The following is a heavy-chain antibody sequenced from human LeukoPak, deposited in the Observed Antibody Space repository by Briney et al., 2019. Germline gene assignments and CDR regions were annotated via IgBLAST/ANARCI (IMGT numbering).Heavy chain of an antibody. V-gene: IGHV1-8*03. Sequence: GASVKVSCKASGYTSTSYDINWVRQATGQGLEWLGWMNPNSGNTGYAQKFQGRVTITRNTSTSTAYMEMSSLTSEDTAVYYCARGRDWLRWFDPWGQGTLVTVSS. CDR3: ARGRDWLRWFDP. CDR2: MNPNSGNT. J-gene: IGHJ5*02. D-gene: IGHD3/OR15-3a*01. CDR1: GYTSTSYD.